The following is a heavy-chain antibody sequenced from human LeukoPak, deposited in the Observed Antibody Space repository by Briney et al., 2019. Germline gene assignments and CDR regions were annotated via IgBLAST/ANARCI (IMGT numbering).Heavy chain of an antibody. CDR1: GFTFDDYA. D-gene: IGHD3-9*01. Sequence: GRSLRLSCAASGFTFDDYAMHWVRQAPGRGLEWVSGISWNSGGIDYADSVKGRFTISRDNAKNSLYLQINSLRAEDTAFYYCAKYPFAILTGYSGFEYWGQGTLVAVSS. J-gene: IGHJ4*02. V-gene: IGHV3-9*01. CDR2: ISWNSGGI. CDR3: AKYPFAILTGYSGFEY.